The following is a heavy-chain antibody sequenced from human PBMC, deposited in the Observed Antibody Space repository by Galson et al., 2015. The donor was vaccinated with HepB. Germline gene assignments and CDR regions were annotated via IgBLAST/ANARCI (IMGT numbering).Heavy chain of an antibody. CDR1: GGSISGDNYF. J-gene: IGHJ3*02. V-gene: IGHV4-31*03. D-gene: IGHD6-13*01. Sequence: TLSLTCTVSGGSISGDNYFWSWVRQHPGEGLEWIGYIYYSGSAHYNPSLKSRVTISVDTSENQFSLKLSSVTAADTAIYYCAREIIAAVDSDAFDIWGQGTVVTVSS. CDR2: IYYSGSA. CDR3: AREIIAAVDSDAFDI.